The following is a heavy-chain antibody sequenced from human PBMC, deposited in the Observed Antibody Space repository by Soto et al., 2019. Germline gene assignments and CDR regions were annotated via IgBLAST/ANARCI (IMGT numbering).Heavy chain of an antibody. CDR1: GYTLTELS. CDR3: ATPFYDGSGYYYSSAFDI. D-gene: IGHD3-22*01. Sequence: ASVKVSCKVSGYTLTELSMHWVRQAPGKGLEWMGGFDPEDGETIYAQKFQGRVTMTEDTSTDTAYMELSSLRSEDTAVYYCATPFYDGSGYYYSSAFDIWGQGTMVTVSS. CDR2: FDPEDGET. V-gene: IGHV1-24*01. J-gene: IGHJ3*02.